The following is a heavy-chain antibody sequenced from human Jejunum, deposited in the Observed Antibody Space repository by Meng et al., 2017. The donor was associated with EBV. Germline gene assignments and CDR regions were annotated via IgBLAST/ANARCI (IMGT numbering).Heavy chain of an antibody. Sequence: VLCVQLWAAGREPAAAVTVSRTASGYTCTIYGMQWVRQAPVQGFEWMGWMYAGNGDTKNSQEFQGKVIISMDTSATTDYMELSSLRSEDTAVYYCARVKYNTCWHTFDPWGQGTLVTVSS. V-gene: IGHV1-3*01. J-gene: IGHJ5*02. CDR1: GYTCTIYG. CDR2: MYAGNGDT. CDR3: ARVKYNTCWHTFDP. D-gene: IGHD6-19*01.